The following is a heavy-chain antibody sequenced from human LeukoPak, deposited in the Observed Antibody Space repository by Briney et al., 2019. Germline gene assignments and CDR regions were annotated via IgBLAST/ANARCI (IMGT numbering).Heavy chain of an antibody. J-gene: IGHJ4*02. CDR2: IKSKTDGGTT. D-gene: IGHD3-22*01. Sequence: PGGSLRLSCAASGFSFSDAWMSWVRQAPGKGLEWVGRIKSKTDGGTTDYAAPVKGRFTISRDDSKNTLYLQMNSLKTEDTAVYYCTTANYYDSSGDVLGGQGTLVTVSS. CDR1: GFSFSDAW. V-gene: IGHV3-15*01. CDR3: TTANYYDSSGDVL.